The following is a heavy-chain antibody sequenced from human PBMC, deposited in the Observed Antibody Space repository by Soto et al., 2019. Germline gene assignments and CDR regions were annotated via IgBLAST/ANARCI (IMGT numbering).Heavy chain of an antibody. CDR1: GYSFTSYW. Sequence: ESLKISCKGSGYSFTSYWISWARQIPGKGLEWMGRIDPSDSYTNYSPSFQGHVTISADKSISTAYLQWSSLKASDTAMYYCAVVRHIVVVPYAFDIWGQGTMVTVSS. V-gene: IGHV5-10-1*01. CDR2: IDPSDSYT. J-gene: IGHJ3*02. CDR3: AVVRHIVVVPYAFDI. D-gene: IGHD2-21*01.